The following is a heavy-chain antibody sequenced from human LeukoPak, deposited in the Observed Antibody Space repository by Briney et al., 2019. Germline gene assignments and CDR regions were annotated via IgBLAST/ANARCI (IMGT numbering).Heavy chain of an antibody. Sequence: VVSVKVSCKASGYTFTSYDINWVRLATGQGHEWMGWMNPNSGNTGYAQKLQGRVTITRNTSISTAYMELSSLRSEDTAVYYCARSNRFSDFDYWGQGTLVTVSS. CDR3: ARSNRFSDFDY. CDR1: GYTFTSYD. CDR2: MNPNSGNT. D-gene: IGHD1-14*01. J-gene: IGHJ4*02. V-gene: IGHV1-8*03.